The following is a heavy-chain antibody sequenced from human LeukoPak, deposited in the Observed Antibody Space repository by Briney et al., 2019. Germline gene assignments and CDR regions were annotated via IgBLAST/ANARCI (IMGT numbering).Heavy chain of an antibody. CDR3: ARDYTYYDILTGYPYWYFDL. J-gene: IGHJ2*01. Sequence: PGGSLRLSCAASGFTFSSYWMSWVRQAPGKGLEWVANIKQDGSEKYYVDSVKGRFTISRDNAKNSLYLQMNSRRAEDTAVYYCARDYTYYDILTGYPYWYFDLWGRGTLVTVSS. V-gene: IGHV3-7*01. CDR1: GFTFSSYW. CDR2: IKQDGSEK. D-gene: IGHD3-9*01.